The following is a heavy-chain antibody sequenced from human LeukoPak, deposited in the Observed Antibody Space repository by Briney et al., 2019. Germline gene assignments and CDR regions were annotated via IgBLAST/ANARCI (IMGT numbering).Heavy chain of an antibody. J-gene: IGHJ6*03. CDR3: AREVQYGSSTSCLFHRMVYDCYYYMDV. D-gene: IGHD2-2*01. CDR1: GFTFSSYW. CDR2: IKQDGSEK. Sequence: GGSLRLSCAASGFTFSSYWMSWVRQAPGKGLEWVANIKQDGSEKYYVDSVKGRFTISRDNAKNSLYLQMNSLRAEDTAVYYCAREVQYGSSTSCLFHRMVYDCYYYMDVWGKGTTLTVSS. V-gene: IGHV3-7*01.